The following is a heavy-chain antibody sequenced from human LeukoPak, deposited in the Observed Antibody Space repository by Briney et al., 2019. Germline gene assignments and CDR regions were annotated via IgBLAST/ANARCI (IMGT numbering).Heavy chain of an antibody. CDR2: INPNSGGT. V-gene: IGHV1-2*02. CDR1: GYTFTGYY. Sequence: ASVKVSCKASGYTFTGYYMNWVRQAPGQGLEWMGWINPNSGGTNYAQKFQGRVTMTRDTSISTAYMELSRLRSDDTAVYYCARGQDTAMVSHYYYYGMDVWGQGTTVTVSS. J-gene: IGHJ6*02. CDR3: ARGQDTAMVSHYYYYGMDV. D-gene: IGHD5-18*01.